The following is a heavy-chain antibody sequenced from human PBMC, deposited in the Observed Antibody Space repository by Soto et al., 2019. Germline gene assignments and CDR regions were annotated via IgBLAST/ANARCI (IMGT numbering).Heavy chain of an antibody. CDR3: AKEGGFIAARPLEGEYYYYMDV. CDR1: GFTFSSYA. Sequence: GGSLRLSCAASGFTFSSYAMSWVRQAPGKGLEWVSAISGSGGSTYYADSVKGRFTISRDNSKNTLYLQMNSLRAEDTAVYYCAKEGGFIAARPLEGEYYYYMDVWGKGTTVTVSS. V-gene: IGHV3-23*01. CDR2: ISGSGGST. D-gene: IGHD6-6*01. J-gene: IGHJ6*03.